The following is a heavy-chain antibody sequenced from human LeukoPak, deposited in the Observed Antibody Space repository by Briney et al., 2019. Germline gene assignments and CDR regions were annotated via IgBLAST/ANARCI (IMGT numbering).Heavy chain of an antibody. V-gene: IGHV4-59*01. J-gene: IGHJ4*02. Sequence: SETLSLTCTVSDGSISSYFWSWIRQPPGRGLEWIGYIYYSGSTNYNPSLKSRVTISVDTSKNQVSLKLSSVTAADTAVYYCAREAYSSGWNLGYWGQGTLVTVSS. CDR3: AREAYSSGWNLGY. CDR1: DGSISSYF. D-gene: IGHD6-19*01. CDR2: IYYSGST.